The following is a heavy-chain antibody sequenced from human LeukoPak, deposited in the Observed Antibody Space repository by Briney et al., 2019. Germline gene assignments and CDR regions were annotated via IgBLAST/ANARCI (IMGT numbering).Heavy chain of an antibody. CDR2: INPNSGGT. CDR3: ARVRLRSIAARTTPEYFQH. D-gene: IGHD6-6*01. J-gene: IGHJ1*01. CDR1: GYTFTGYC. V-gene: IGHV1-2*02. Sequence: GASVKVSCKASGYTFTGYCMHWVRQAPGQGLEWMGWINPNSGGTNYAQKFQGRVTMTRDTSISTAYMELSRLRSDDTAVYYCARVRLRSIAARTTPEYFQHWGQGTLVTVSS.